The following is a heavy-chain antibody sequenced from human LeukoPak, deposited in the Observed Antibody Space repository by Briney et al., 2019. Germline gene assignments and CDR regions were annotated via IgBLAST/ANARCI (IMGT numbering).Heavy chain of an antibody. CDR2: ISGSGGYT. CDR1: GFTFSSYG. CDR3: AKMGRDCSSTSCYTPSN. J-gene: IGHJ4*02. V-gene: IGHV3-23*01. D-gene: IGHD2-2*02. Sequence: GRSLRLSCAASGFTFSSYGMSWVRQTPGKGLEWVSAISGSGGYTYYADSVKGRFTISRDNSKNTLYLQMNSLRAEDTALYYCAKMGRDCSSTSCYTPSNWGQGTLVTVSS.